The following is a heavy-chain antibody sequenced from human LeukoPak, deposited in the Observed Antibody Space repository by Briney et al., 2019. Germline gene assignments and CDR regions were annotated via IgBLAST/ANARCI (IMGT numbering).Heavy chain of an antibody. D-gene: IGHD1-26*01. CDR1: GGSISTSTYY. J-gene: IGHJ4*02. V-gene: IGHV4-39*01. CDR2: IYYNGAT. Sequence: ASETLSLTCTVSGGSISTSTYYWGWIRQPPGKGLEWIGTIYYNGATQINPSLKSRVTISVDTSKNQFSLKLTSVTAADTAVFYCAGEDRVGATMGGDHWGQGTLVTVSS. CDR3: AGEDRVGATMGGDH.